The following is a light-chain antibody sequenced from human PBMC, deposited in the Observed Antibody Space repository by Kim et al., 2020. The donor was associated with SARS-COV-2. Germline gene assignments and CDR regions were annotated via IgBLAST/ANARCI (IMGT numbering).Light chain of an antibody. J-gene: IGLJ2*01. Sequence: QSALTQPASVSGSPGQSISISCTGSSTDVGNYNLVTWYQQRPGKAPKLIIYEVYKRPSGVSDRFSGSRSGNTASLTISGLQADDEADYYCCSYAGSSTFVVFGGGTKLTVL. CDR3: CSYAGSSTFVV. V-gene: IGLV2-23*02. CDR1: STDVGNYNL. CDR2: EVY.